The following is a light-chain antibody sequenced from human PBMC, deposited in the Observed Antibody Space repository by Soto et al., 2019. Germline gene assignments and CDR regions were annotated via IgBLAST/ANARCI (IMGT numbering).Light chain of an antibody. CDR3: AAWDDSLGVV. J-gene: IGLJ2*01. CDR2: SNN. Sequence: QSVLTQPPSASGTPGQRVTISCSGSSSNIGSNTVNWYQQLPGTAPKLLIYSNNQRPSGVPDRFSGSKSGTSASLAISGLQSEDEADYHCAAWDDSLGVVFGGGTKLTVL. V-gene: IGLV1-44*01. CDR1: SSNIGSNT.